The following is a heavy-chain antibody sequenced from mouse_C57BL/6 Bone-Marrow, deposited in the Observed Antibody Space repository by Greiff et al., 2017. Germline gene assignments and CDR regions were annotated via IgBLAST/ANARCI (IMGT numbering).Heavy chain of an antibody. CDR1: GYTFTSYW. CDR2: IDPTSGRT. D-gene: IGHD3-1*01. Sequence: QVHVKQSGAELVKPGASVKMSCKASGYTFTSYWITWVKQRPGQGLEWIGDIDPTSGRTNYNEKFKSKAILTVDTSANTAYMQLSSLTSEDSAVFYCARSGPLGRSFDYWGQGTTLTVSS. CDR3: ARSGPLGRSFDY. V-gene: IGHV1-55*01. J-gene: IGHJ2*01.